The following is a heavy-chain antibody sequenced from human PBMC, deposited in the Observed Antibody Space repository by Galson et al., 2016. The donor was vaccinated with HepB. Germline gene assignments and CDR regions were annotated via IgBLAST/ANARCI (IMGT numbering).Heavy chain of an antibody. CDR3: AKSNYDILTDYYDWYFDL. D-gene: IGHD3-9*01. V-gene: IGHV3-23*01. CDR1: GFTFSNYV. J-gene: IGHJ2*01. Sequence: SLRLSCAASGFTFSNYVMYWVRQAPGKGLDWVSAISGSGGSTYQADSVKGRFTVSRDNSKNTLYLQMNSLRAEGTAVYFCAKSNYDILTDYYDWYFDLWGRGTLVTVSS. CDR2: ISGSGGST.